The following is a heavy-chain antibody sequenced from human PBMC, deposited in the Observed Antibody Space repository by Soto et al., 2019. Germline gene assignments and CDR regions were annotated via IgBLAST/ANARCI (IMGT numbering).Heavy chain of an antibody. Sequence: QVQLQESGPGLVKPSETLSLTCTVSGASISSYYWSWIRQPPGKGLEWIGYVYYSGSTNYNPSLKSRFTISVDTSKTQFSLKLSSVTAADTAMYYCARDTTPSLWGQGTLVTVSS. CDR3: ARDTTPSL. V-gene: IGHV4-59*01. J-gene: IGHJ4*02. D-gene: IGHD1-1*01. CDR1: GASISSYY. CDR2: VYYSGST.